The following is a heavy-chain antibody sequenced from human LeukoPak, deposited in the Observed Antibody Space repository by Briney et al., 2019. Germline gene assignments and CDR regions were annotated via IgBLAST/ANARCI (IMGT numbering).Heavy chain of an antibody. CDR3: ARDLGSGGSCYRN. V-gene: IGHV3-30*03. CDR1: GFTFSSYG. J-gene: IGHJ4*02. D-gene: IGHD2-15*01. Sequence: GGSLRLSCAASGFTFSSYGMHWVRQAPGKGLEWVAVISYDGSNKYYADSVKGRFTISRDNAKNTLYLQMNSLRAEDTAVYFCARDLGSGGSCYRNWGQGTLVTVSS. CDR2: ISYDGSNK.